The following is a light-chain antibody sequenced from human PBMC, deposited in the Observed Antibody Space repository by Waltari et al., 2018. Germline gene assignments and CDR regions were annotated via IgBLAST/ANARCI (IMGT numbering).Light chain of an antibody. CDR1: QRVLYSSNNKNY. V-gene: IGKV4-1*01. CDR3: QQYYSIWT. Sequence: DIVMTQSPDSLAVSLGERATINCKSSQRVLYSSNNKNYLAWYQQKPGQPPKLLIYWASTRESGVPDRFSGSGSGTDFTLTISSLQAEDVAVYYCQQYYSIWTFGQGTKVEIK. J-gene: IGKJ1*01. CDR2: WAS.